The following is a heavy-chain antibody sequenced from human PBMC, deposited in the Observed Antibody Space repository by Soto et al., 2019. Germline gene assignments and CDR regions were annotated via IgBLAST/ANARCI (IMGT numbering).Heavy chain of an antibody. CDR1: TFTSSG. Sequence: QVQLVQSGGEVKKPGASVTVSCKTSTFTSSGISWVRRAPGQGLEWLGWISTHNGNTIYAPKFQGRVTMTRDTSTTTVYMELRSLKSDDTAVYICAREGILGPFDGYDLWGQGTMVTVTS. V-gene: IGHV1-18*01. CDR3: AREGILGPFDGYDL. J-gene: IGHJ3*01. CDR2: ISTHNGNT. D-gene: IGHD3-3*01.